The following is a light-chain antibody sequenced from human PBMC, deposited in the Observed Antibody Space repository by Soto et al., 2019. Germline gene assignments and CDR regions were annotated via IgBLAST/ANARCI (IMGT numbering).Light chain of an antibody. V-gene: IGLV2-23*01. CDR1: SSDVGSYNL. J-gene: IGLJ2*01. CDR3: SSYAGSSTVV. CDR2: EGS. Sequence: QSALTQPASVSGSPGQSITISCTGTSSDVGSYNLVSWYQQHPGKARKLMIYEGSKRPSGVSNRFSGSKSGNTASLTTSGLQAEDEADYYCSSYAGSSTVVFGGGTKLTVL.